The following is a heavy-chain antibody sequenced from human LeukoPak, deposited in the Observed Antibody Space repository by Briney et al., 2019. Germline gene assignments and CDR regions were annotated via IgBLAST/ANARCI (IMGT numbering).Heavy chain of an antibody. CDR1: GFIFSSYG. V-gene: IGHV3-30*18. J-gene: IGHJ4*02. Sequence: GRSLRLSCAASGFIFSSYGMHWVRQAPGKGLEWVAVISHDGSNKYYADSVKGRFTISRDKSKNTLYLQMNSLRAEDTAVYYCAKDVSSSGLLWFGELSTYFDYWGQGTLVTVSS. D-gene: IGHD3-10*01. CDR3: AKDVSSSGLLWFGELSTYFDY. CDR2: ISHDGSNK.